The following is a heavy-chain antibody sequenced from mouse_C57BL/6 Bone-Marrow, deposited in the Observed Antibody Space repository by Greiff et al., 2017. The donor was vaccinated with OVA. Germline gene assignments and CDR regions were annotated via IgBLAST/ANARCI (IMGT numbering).Heavy chain of an antibody. CDR2: IYPRSGNT. CDR3: ARREAGTDYFDY. V-gene: IGHV1-81*01. CDR1: GYTFTSYG. J-gene: IGHJ2*01. Sequence: VKVVESGAELARPGASVKLSCKASGYTFTSYGISWVKQRTGQGLEWIGEIYPRSGNTYYNEKFKGKATLTADKSSSTAYMELRSLTSEDSAVYFCARREAGTDYFDYWGQGTTLTVSS. D-gene: IGHD4-1*01.